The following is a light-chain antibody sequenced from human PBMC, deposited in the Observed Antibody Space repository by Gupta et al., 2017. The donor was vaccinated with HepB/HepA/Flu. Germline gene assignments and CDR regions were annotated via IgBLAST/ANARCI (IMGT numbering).Light chain of an antibody. Sequence: DIQMTQSPSSLSASVGDRVTITCRASQSISSYLIWYQHKPGTAPKLLIYTASTLQSGVPSRFSGSGSGTDFTLTISSLQPEDIATYYCQQSSNTPFTFGPGTRVEIK. CDR3: QQSSNTPFT. V-gene: IGKV1-39*01. CDR1: QSISSY. CDR2: TAS. J-gene: IGKJ3*01.